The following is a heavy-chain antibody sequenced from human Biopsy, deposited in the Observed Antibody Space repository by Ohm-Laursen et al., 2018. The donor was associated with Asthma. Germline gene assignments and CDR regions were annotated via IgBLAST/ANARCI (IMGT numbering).Heavy chain of an antibody. CDR2: ISSSGSTI. D-gene: IGHD3-22*01. CDR3: AREGVNYYDSSGYLEY. Sequence: GSLRLSCTASGFTFSDYYMSWIRQAPGEGLEWVSYISSSGSTIYYADSVKGRFTISRDNAKNSLYLQMNSLRAEDTAVYYCAREGVNYYDSSGYLEYWGQGTLVTVS. V-gene: IGHV3-11*01. CDR1: GFTFSDYY. J-gene: IGHJ4*02.